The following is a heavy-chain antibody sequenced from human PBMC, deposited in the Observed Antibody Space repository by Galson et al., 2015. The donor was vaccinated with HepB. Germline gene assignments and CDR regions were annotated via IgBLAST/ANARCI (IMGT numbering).Heavy chain of an antibody. Sequence: SLRLSCAASGFTFSNYWMTWVRQAPGKGLEWVANIKLDGSEKYYVDSVKGRFTISRDNAKNSLYLQMNSLRAEDTAVYYCAREGDNYGTFDYWGQGTLVTVSS. CDR2: IKLDGSEK. CDR1: GFTFSNYW. J-gene: IGHJ4*02. V-gene: IGHV3-7*03. D-gene: IGHD5-18*01. CDR3: AREGDNYGTFDY.